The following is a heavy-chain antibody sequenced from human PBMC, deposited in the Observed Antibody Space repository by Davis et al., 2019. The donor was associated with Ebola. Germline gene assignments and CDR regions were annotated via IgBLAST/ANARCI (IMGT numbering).Heavy chain of an antibody. CDR3: ARHLHGIYYFDY. CDR2: IYYSGST. V-gene: IGHV4-39*01. CDR1: GGSISSSSYY. Sequence: MPSETLSLTCTVSGGSISSSSYYWGWIRQPPGKGLEWIGYIYYSGSTYYNPSLKSRVTISVDTSKNQFSLKLSSVTAADTAAYYCARHLHGIYYFDYWGQGTLVTVSS. D-gene: IGHD1-26*01. J-gene: IGHJ4*02.